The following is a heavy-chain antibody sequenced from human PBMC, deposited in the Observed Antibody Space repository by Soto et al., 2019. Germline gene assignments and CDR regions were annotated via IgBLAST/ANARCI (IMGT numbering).Heavy chain of an antibody. Sequence: SGPTLVNPTQTLTLTCTFSGFSLSTSGMCVSWIRQPPGKALEWLALIDWDDDKYYSTSLKTRLTISKDTSKNQVVLTMTNMDPVDTATYYCARTPGYSSSWYKNYYYYGMEVWGQGTKVTLAS. J-gene: IGHJ6*02. CDR2: IDWDDDK. V-gene: IGHV2-70*01. D-gene: IGHD6-13*01. CDR3: ARTPGYSSSWYKNYYYYGMEV. CDR1: GFSLSTSGMC.